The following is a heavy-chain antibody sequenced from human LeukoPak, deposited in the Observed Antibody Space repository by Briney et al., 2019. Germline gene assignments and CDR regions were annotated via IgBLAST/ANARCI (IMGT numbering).Heavy chain of an antibody. J-gene: IGHJ5*02. D-gene: IGHD6-19*01. Sequence: PSQTLSLTCSVSGASISSGGYYWSWIRQHPGKGLEWIGYIYYSGSTNYNPSLKSRVTISVDTSKNQFSLKLSSVTAADTAVYYCARSTRYSSGWRLFDPWGQGTLVTVSS. CDR1: GASISSGGYY. CDR2: IYYSGST. CDR3: ARSTRYSSGWRLFDP. V-gene: IGHV4-31*02.